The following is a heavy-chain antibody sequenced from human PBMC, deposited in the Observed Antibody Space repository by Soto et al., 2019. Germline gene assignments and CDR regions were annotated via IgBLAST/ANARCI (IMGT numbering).Heavy chain of an antibody. J-gene: IGHJ3*02. CDR1: GYTFTSYG. Sequence: ASVKVSCKASGYTFTSYGISWVRQAPGQGLEWMGWISAYNGNTNYAQKLQGRVTMTTDTSTSTAYMELRSLRSDDTAVYYCASSVAVASTVAFDILGQGKMVTVS. CDR3: ASSVAVASTVAFDI. V-gene: IGHV1-18*01. CDR2: ISAYNGNT. D-gene: IGHD6-19*01.